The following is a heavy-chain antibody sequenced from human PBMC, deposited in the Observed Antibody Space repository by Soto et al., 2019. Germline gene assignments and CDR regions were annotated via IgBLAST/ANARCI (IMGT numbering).Heavy chain of an antibody. CDR1: GYTFIRDA. V-gene: IGHV1-3*04. J-gene: IGHJ6*02. CDR2: INTGNSHT. CDR3: ARGIPVADYYGMDV. Sequence: GASVKVSCKAAGYTFIRDAIHWARQAPGQRLEWMGWINTGNSHTKYSQKFQGRVTITRDTSASTAYMELSSLRSEDTAVYFCARGIPVADYYGMDVWGQGTTVTVSS. D-gene: IGHD2-15*01.